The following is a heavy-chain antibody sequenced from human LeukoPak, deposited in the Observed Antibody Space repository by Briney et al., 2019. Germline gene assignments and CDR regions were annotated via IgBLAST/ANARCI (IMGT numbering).Heavy chain of an antibody. J-gene: IGHJ6*04. CDR2: ISSSSSTI. D-gene: IGHD3-10*02. CDR1: GFTFSSYS. Sequence: GGSLRLSCAASGFTFSSYSMNWVRQAPGKGLEWVSYISSSSSTIYYADSVKGRFTISRDNAKNSLYLQMNSPRAEDTAVYYCAELGITMIGGVWGKGTTATISS. V-gene: IGHV3-48*04. CDR3: AELGITMIGGV.